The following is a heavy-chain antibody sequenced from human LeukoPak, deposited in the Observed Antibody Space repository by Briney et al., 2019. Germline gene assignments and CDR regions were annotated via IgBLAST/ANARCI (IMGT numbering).Heavy chain of an antibody. CDR1: GFTFSDYY. D-gene: IGHD4-17*01. V-gene: IGHV3-11*01. CDR3: ARERSGYGDYDY. CDR2: ISGGGSAI. Sequence: PGGSLRLSCAASGFTFSDYYMSRIRQAPGRGLEWVSYISGGGSAIYYADSVKGRFTISRDNAKNSLYLQTNNLRAEDTAVYYCARERSGYGDYDYWGQGTLVTVSS. J-gene: IGHJ4*02.